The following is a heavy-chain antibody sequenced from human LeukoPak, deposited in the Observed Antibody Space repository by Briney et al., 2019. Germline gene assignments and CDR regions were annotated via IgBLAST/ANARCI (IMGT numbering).Heavy chain of an antibody. V-gene: IGHV3-11*06. CDR2: ITSSRSYT. Sequence: PGGSLRLSCAASGFTFSDYYMTWVRQAPGKGLEWVSSITSSRSYTHYADSVKGRFASSRDNAKNSLYLQMDSLRAEDTAVYYCARSGAVADAADNWGQGILVTVSS. CDR1: GFTFSDYY. J-gene: IGHJ4*02. D-gene: IGHD6-19*01. CDR3: ARSGAVADAADN.